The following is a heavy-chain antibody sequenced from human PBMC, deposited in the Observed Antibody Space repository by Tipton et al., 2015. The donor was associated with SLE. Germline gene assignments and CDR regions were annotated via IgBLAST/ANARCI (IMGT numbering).Heavy chain of an antibody. D-gene: IGHD5-24*01. J-gene: IGHJ3*01. Sequence: GVGFSGSAMHWVRQAPGKGLEWMSVMWFDGSSKYYSDSVKGRFTISRDNSKNTLYTEMNSLRPEDTAVYYCARDARVGYSTTRSRLSRGDGFDVWGQGTGVSVSS. CDR2: MWFDGSSK. CDR3: ARDARVGYSTTRSRLSRGDGFDV. V-gene: IGHV3-33*01. CDR1: GVGFSGSA.